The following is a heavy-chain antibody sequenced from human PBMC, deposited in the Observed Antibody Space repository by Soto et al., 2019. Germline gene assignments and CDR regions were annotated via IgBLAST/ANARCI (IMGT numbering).Heavy chain of an antibody. CDR2: IYYSGST. CDR3: ARDSATVGRGAFDI. V-gene: IGHV4-59*01. Sequence: PSETLSLTCTVSGGSISSYYWSWIRQPPGKGLEWIGYIYYSGSTNHNPSLKSRVTISVYTSKNQFSLKLSSVTAADTAVYYCARDSATVGRGAFDIWGQGTMVTVSS. D-gene: IGHD2-8*02. CDR1: GGSISSYY. J-gene: IGHJ3*02.